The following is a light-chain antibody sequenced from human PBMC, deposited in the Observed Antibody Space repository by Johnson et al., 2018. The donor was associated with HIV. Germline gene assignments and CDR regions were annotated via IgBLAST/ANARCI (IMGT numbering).Light chain of an antibody. CDR1: SSNIGNNY. CDR2: DNN. CDR3: GTWDSSLSASFEV. J-gene: IGLJ1*01. V-gene: IGLV1-51*01. Sequence: QSVLTQPPSVSAAPGQKFTISCSGSSSNIGNNYVSWYQQLPGTAPKLLIYDNNKRPSGIPDRFSGSKSGTSATLGITVLQTGDEADYYCGTWDSSLSASFEVFGTGTKVTVL.